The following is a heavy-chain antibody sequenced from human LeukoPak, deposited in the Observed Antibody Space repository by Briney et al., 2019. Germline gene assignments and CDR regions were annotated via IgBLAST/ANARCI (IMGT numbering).Heavy chain of an antibody. J-gene: IGHJ4*02. D-gene: IGHD3-16*02. CDR3: ARDRGQQPGYTPNYYFDY. Sequence: SETLSLTCAVYGGSFSGYYWSWIRQPPGKGLEWIGEINHSGSTNYNPSLKSRVTISVDTSKNQFSLKLSSVTPEDTAVYYFARDRGQQPGYTPNYYFDYWGRGTLVTVSS. V-gene: IGHV4-34*01. CDR1: GGSFSGYY. CDR2: INHSGST.